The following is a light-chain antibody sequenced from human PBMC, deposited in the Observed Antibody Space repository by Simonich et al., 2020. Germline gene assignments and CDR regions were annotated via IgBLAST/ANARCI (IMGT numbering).Light chain of an antibody. CDR1: SSDVGGYNY. Sequence: QSALTQPRSVSGSPGQSVTISCTGTSSDVGGYNYVSSYQQHPGKAPKLMSYDLRRRPSGVPDRFAGSKSGSTASLTISGLQAEDEADYYCCSYAGSYTVFGGGTKLTVL. V-gene: IGLV2-11*01. CDR3: CSYAGSYTV. J-gene: IGLJ3*02. CDR2: DLR.